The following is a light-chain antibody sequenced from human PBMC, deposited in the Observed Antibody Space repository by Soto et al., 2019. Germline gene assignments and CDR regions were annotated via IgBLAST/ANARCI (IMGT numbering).Light chain of an antibody. V-gene: IGKV3-11*01. J-gene: IGKJ5*01. CDR1: QGVWSY. CDR3: QQRRSWPPTIT. Sequence: EIVLTQSPATLSLSPGERATLSCRASQGVWSYVAWYVQKPGQAPRLLIYDSSKRATGIPARFSGSGSGTDFTLTISSLEPEDFAVYYCQQRRSWPPTITFGQGTRLEIK. CDR2: DSS.